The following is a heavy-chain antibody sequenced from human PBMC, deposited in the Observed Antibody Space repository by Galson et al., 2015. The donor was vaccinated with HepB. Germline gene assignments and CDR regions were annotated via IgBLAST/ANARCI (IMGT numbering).Heavy chain of an antibody. J-gene: IGHJ6*03. V-gene: IGHV3-74*01. CDR1: GFTFSSYW. CDR3: VRDRTYYYYYYYMDV. CDR2: INSDGSSS. Sequence: SLRLSCAAPGFTFSSYWMHWVRQAPGKGLVWVSRINSDGSSSSYADSVKGRFTISRDNAKNTLYLQMNSLRAEDTAVYYCVRDRTYYYYYYYMDVWGKGTTVTVSS.